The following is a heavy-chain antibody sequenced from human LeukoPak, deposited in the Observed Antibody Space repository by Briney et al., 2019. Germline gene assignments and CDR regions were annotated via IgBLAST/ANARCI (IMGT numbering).Heavy chain of an antibody. CDR3: ARVSRSLWYRELGVDY. J-gene: IGHJ4*02. CDR2: ISYDGSNK. Sequence: PGGSLRLSCAASGFTFSSYAMHWVRQAPGNGLEWVAVISYDGSNKYYADSVKGRFTISRDNSKNTLYLQMNSLRAEDTAVYYCARVSRSLWYRELGVDYWGQGTLVTVSS. V-gene: IGHV3-30*04. D-gene: IGHD3-10*01. CDR1: GFTFSSYA.